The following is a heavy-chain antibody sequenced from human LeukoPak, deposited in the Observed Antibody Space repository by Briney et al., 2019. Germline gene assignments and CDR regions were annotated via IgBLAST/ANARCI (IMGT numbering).Heavy chain of an antibody. CDR1: GGSFSGYY. Sequence: SETLSLTCAVYGGSFSGYYWSWIRRPPGKGLEWIGEINHSGSTNYNPSLKSRVTISVDTSKNQFSLKLSSVTAADTAVYYCARARQRVVTSYYYYYGMDVWGQGTTVTVSS. CDR2: INHSGST. D-gene: IGHD2-21*02. V-gene: IGHV4-34*01. CDR3: ARARQRVVTSYYYYYGMDV. J-gene: IGHJ6*02.